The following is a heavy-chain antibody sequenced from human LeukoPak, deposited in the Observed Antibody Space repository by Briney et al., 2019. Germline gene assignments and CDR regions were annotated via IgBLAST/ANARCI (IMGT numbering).Heavy chain of an antibody. V-gene: IGHV3-48*02. D-gene: IGHD5-24*01. Sequence: GGSLTVSCAASRFTFSSYSINWVRQAPGKGLEWVSYIGGGASTISYADSVQGRFIITRDNTKNSLYLQMNSLTDEDTAVYYCARDRDLSFAYRGQGTLVHGSS. CDR3: ARDRDLSFAY. J-gene: IGHJ4*02. CDR1: RFTFSSYS. CDR2: IGGGASTI.